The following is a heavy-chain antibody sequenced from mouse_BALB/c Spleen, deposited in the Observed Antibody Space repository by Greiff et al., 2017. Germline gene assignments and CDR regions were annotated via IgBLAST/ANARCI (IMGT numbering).Heavy chain of an antibody. CDR3: ARETGHFDY. V-gene: IGHV5-17*02. D-gene: IGHD4-1*01. Sequence: EVQLVESGGGLVQPGGSRKLSCAASGFTFSSFGMHWVRQAPEKGLEWVAYISSGSSTIYYADTVKGRFTISRDNPKNTLFLQMTSLRSEDTAMYYCARETGHFDYWGQGTTLTVSS. J-gene: IGHJ2*01. CDR2: ISSGSSTI. CDR1: GFTFSSFG.